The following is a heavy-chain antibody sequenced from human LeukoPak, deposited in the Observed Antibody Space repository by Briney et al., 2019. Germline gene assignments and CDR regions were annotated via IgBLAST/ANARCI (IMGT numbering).Heavy chain of an antibody. V-gene: IGHV3-21*01. J-gene: IGHJ4*02. D-gene: IGHD3-10*01. CDR1: GFTFSDHS. Sequence: TPGGSLRLSCAASGFTFSDHSMHWVRQAPGKGLEWVSSISSTSSHIFNADSVKGRFTISRENAKNSLYLQMNSLRAEDTAVYYCASSLPGSELRGVMNYWGQGTLVTVSS. CDR2: ISSTSSHI. CDR3: ASSLPGSELRGVMNY.